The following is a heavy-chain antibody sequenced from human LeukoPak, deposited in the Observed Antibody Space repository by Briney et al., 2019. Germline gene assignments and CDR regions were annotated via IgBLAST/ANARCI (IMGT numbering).Heavy chain of an antibody. V-gene: IGHV3-30*02. CDR3: AKDYYWSWDY. J-gene: IGHJ4*02. CDR1: GFSFSGSA. CDR2: IPFDRSDK. D-gene: IGHD2-8*01. Sequence: PGGSLRLSCAASGFSFSGSAMHWVRQAPGKGLEWVAFIPFDRSDKYYAGSVKGRFTISRDNSKNTLYLQMNSLRAEDTATYYCAKDYYWSWDYWGQGTPVTVSS.